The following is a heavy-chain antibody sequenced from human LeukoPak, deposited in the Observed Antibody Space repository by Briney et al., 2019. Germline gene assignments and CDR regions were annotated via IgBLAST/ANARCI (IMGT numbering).Heavy chain of an antibody. Sequence: ASVKVSCKASGYTFTTYDINWVRQAPGQGLEWMGWMNSISGNTGYAQKFQGRVTMTRDTSTSTAYMELSSLRSEDTAVYYCARAMFYYDSSGYYAWFGPWREATLVTVS. J-gene: IGHJ5*02. CDR1: GYTFTTYD. V-gene: IGHV1-8*01. D-gene: IGHD3-22*01. CDR2: MNSISGNT. CDR3: ARAMFYYDSSGYYAWFGP.